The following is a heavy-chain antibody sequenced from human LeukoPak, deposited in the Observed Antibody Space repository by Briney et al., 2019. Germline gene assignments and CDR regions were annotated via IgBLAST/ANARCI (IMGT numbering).Heavy chain of an antibody. D-gene: IGHD1-26*01. CDR1: GFTFSDYY. CDR3: ARAKYSGSYPYYYDY. J-gene: IGHJ4*02. CDR2: IKQDESEK. V-gene: IGHV3-7*01. Sequence: PGGSLRLSCAASGFTFSDYYMSWVRKAPGKGLEWVVNIKQDESEKYYVDSVRGRFTSFRDNAKNSLYLQMNTLRVEDTAVYYCARAKYSGSYPYYYDYWGQGTLVTVSS.